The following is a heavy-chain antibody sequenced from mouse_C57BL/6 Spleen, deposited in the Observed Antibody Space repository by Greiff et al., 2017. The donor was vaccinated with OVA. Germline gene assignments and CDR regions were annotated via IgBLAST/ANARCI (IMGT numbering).Heavy chain of an antibody. D-gene: IGHD2-3*01. CDR3: AREGDGYPFAD. V-gene: IGHV1-7*01. CDR1: GYTFTSYW. CDR2: INPSSGYT. Sequence: QVQLQQSGAELAKPGASVKLSCKASGYTFTSYWMHWVKQRPGQGLEWIGYINPSSGYTKYNQKFKDKATLTADKSSSNAYMQLSSLTYEDAAVYCCAREGDGYPFADWGQGTLVTVSA. J-gene: IGHJ3*01.